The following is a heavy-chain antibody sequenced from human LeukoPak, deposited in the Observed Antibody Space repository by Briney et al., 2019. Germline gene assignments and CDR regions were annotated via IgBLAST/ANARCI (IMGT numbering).Heavy chain of an antibody. CDR2: IGVSGST. V-gene: IGHV3-23*01. CDR3: ATALLRASTYMDV. CDR1: GFTFRTYA. J-gene: IGHJ6*03. Sequence: GGSLRLSCAASGFTFRTYAMNWVRQAPGKGLEWVSGIGVSGSTYYADSVKGRFTISRDNSKNTPYLQINSLRVEDTAVYYCATALLRASTYMDVWGKGTTVTVSS. D-gene: IGHD1-1*01.